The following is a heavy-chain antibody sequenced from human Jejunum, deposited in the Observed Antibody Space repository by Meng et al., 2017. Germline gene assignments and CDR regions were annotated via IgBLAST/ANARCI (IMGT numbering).Heavy chain of an antibody. J-gene: IGHJ4*02. D-gene: IGHD2/OR15-2a*01. CDR3: ARGRTEHCDSSTCRYFDN. CDR1: GFTFKNYA. CDR2: ISDDGGIR. V-gene: IGHV3-30*04. Sequence: GGSLRLSCAASGFTFKNYAFHWVRQAPGKGLEWVAVISDDGGIRSYADSVEGRFTISRDNSKNTLSLQLASLKPNDTAVYYCARGRTEHCDSSTCRYFDNWGQGALVTVSS.